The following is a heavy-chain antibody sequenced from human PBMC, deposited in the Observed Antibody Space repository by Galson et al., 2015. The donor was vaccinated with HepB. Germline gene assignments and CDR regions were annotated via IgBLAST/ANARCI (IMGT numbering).Heavy chain of an antibody. J-gene: IGHJ4*02. D-gene: IGHD3-10*01. V-gene: IGHV3-23*01. CDR2: ISGSGGST. Sequence: SLRLSCAASGFTFSSYAMSWVRQAPGKGLEWVSAISGSGGSTYYADSVKGRFTISRDNSKNTLYLQMNSLRAEDTAVYYCAKGSGYYGSGSYSYWGQGTLVTVSS. CDR3: AKGSGYYGSGSYSY. CDR1: GFTFSSYA.